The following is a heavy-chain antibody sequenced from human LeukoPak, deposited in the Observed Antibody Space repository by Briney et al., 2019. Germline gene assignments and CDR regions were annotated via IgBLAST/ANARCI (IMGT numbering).Heavy chain of an antibody. Sequence: SETLSLTCAVYGGSFSGYYWSWVRQHPEKGLEWIGYIYYSGTAYYNPSLKSRVTMSVDTSKNQFSLKLDSVTAADTAVYYCARFSNDHGVKFDYWGQGTLVTVSS. V-gene: IGHV4-31*11. J-gene: IGHJ4*02. CDR1: GGSFSGYY. CDR3: ARFSNDHGVKFDY. CDR2: IYYSGTA. D-gene: IGHD4-17*01.